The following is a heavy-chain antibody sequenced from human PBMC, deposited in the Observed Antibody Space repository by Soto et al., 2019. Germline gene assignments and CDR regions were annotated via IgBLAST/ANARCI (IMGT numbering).Heavy chain of an antibody. CDR1: GFTFSPYW. V-gene: IGHV3-7*05. Sequence: DVQLVESGGGLVQPGGSLRLSCAASGFTFSPYWMSWVRQAPGKGLEWVAIIKDDAGDELYLEAVRGRFTISRDNAKKSLYLAMDSLRVEDTAVYYCAGGSGWISDSWGQGTLVTVSS. CDR2: IKDDAGDE. J-gene: IGHJ4*02. CDR3: AGGSGWISDS. D-gene: IGHD6-19*01.